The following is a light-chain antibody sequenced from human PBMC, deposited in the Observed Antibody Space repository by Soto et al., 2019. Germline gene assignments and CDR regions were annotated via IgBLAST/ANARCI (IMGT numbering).Light chain of an antibody. J-gene: IGLJ1*01. CDR2: DNN. CDR3: GTWDSTLNASYV. V-gene: IGLV1-51*01. CDR1: SSNIGNNY. Sequence: QSVLTQPLSVSAAPGQKVTISCSGSSSNIGNNYVSWYQQLPGTAPKLLIYDNNKRPSGIPDRFSGSKSGTSATLGITGLQTGEEADYYCGTWDSTLNASYVFGTGTKVTVL.